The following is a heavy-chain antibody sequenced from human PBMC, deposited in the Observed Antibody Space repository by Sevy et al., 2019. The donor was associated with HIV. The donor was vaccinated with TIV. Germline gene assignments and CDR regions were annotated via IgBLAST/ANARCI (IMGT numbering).Heavy chain of an antibody. CDR1: GFSFSSYW. Sequence: GGSLRLSCAASGFSFSSYWMRWVRQAPGKGLEWVANIKQDGSEKYYVDSVKGRFTISRDDAKNSLYLQMNSLRVEDTAVYYCARVGSAPNEVSGYEDALDIWGQGTMVTVSS. V-gene: IGHV3-7*01. CDR3: ARVGSAPNEVSGYEDALDI. D-gene: IGHD5-12*01. J-gene: IGHJ3*02. CDR2: IKQDGSEK.